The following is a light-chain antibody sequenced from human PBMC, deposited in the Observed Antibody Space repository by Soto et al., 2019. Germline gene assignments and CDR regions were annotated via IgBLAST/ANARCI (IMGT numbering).Light chain of an antibody. J-gene: IGKJ5*01. CDR1: QSVSSY. Sequence: EIVLTLSPATLSLSPGEGATLSCRASQSVSSYLAWGQQQPGQAPRLLIYDECNRATGIPTRYSGSGSGTDFTLTISSLEPEDLAVYYCQQRSNWPPSITFGQGTRLEIK. CDR3: QQRSNWPPSIT. CDR2: DEC. V-gene: IGKV3-11*01.